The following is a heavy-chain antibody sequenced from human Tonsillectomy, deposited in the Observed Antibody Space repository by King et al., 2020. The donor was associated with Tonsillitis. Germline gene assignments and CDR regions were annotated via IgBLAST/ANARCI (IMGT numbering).Heavy chain of an antibody. V-gene: IGHV3-30*04. CDR2: MSYDGNNK. CDR1: GFTFSSYA. CDR3: ARGQEYCGNLELYFDY. D-gene: IGHD3-3*01. Sequence: VQLVESGGGVVQPGRSLRLSCAASGFTFSSYAMHWVRQAPGKGLEWVAVMSYDGNNKYYAESVKGRFTISRDNSKNTLYLQMNSLRAEDTAVYYCARGQEYCGNLELYFDYWGQGTLVTVSS. J-gene: IGHJ4*02.